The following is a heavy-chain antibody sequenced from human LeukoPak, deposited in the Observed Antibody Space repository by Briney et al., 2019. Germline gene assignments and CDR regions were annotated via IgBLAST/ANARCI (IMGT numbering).Heavy chain of an antibody. CDR2: IYYSGST. V-gene: IGHV4-59*08. CDR1: AGSIGSYY. CDR3: ARHFRPFGLPYAFDI. Sequence: SETLALTCTVSAGSIGSYYWSWIRQSPGKGLEWIGNIYYSGSTNYNPSLKSRVTISVDTSKNQFSLKLSSVTAADTAVYYCARHFRPFGLPYAFDIWGQGTMVTVSS. D-gene: IGHD3-16*01. J-gene: IGHJ3*02.